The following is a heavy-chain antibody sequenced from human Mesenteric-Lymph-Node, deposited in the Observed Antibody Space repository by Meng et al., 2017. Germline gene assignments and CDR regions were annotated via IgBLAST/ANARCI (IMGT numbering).Heavy chain of an antibody. Sequence: GESLKISCAASGFTFSSYAMHWVRQAPGKGLEWVAVISYDGSNKYYADSVKGRFTISRDNSKNTLYLQMNSLRAEDTAVYYCARESVYRRMGYDYWGQGTLVTVSS. CDR3: ARESVYRRMGYDY. CDR2: ISYDGSNK. D-gene: IGHD5/OR15-5a*01. V-gene: IGHV3-30*01. J-gene: IGHJ4*02. CDR1: GFTFSSYA.